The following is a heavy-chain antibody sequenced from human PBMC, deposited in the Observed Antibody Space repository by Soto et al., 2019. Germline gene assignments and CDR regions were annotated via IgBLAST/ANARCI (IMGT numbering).Heavy chain of an antibody. CDR3: ARGGFGTGSYFNY. CDR1: GYTFSNYD. CDR2: MNPDSGNT. V-gene: IGHV1-8*01. J-gene: IGHJ4*02. D-gene: IGHD3-10*01. Sequence: QVQLVHSGAEVRRPGASVKVSCRASGYTFSNYDINWVRQATGQGLEWMGWMNPDSGNTGYAQKFQGRVTMTRDTSISTADLELSSLRSEDTAVYYCARGGFGTGSYFNYWGQGTLVIVSS.